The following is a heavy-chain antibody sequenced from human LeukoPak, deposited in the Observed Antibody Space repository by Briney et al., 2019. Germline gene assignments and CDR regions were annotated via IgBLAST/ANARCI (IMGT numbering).Heavy chain of an antibody. CDR3: ASGGIVGATWDGVDY. Sequence: QPGGSLRLSCAASGFTFSSYGMHWVRQAPGKGLEWVAVIWYDGSNKYYADSVKGRFTISRDNSKNTLYLQMNSLRAEDTAVYYCASGGIVGATWDGVDYWGQGTLVTVSS. CDR1: GFTFSSYG. D-gene: IGHD1-26*01. V-gene: IGHV3-33*01. J-gene: IGHJ4*02. CDR2: IWYDGSNK.